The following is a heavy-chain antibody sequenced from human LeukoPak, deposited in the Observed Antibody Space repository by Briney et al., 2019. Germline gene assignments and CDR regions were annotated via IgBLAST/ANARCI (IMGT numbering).Heavy chain of an antibody. CDR3: ARGGSGLFRPRPGFMDV. J-gene: IGHJ6*03. CDR2: IYSDGRT. V-gene: IGHV3-53*01. Sequence: GGSLRLSCAASGFTVSNKYMTWVRQAPGKGLEWVSLIYSDGRTYYADSVKGRFTISRDNAKNSLYLKMNSLRAADTAVYYCARGGSGLFRPRPGFMDVWGKGTTVTVSS. D-gene: IGHD3-3*01. CDR1: GFTVSNKY.